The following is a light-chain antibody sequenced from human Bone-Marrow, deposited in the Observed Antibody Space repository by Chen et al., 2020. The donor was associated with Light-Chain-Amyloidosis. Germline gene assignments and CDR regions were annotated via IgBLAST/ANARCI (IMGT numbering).Light chain of an antibody. J-gene: IGLJ3*02. V-gene: IGLV1-44*01. CDR3: ATWDDSLKV. Sequence: VLTQPPSASGTPGQRVTISCSGSSSNIGSNTVNWYQQLPGTAPKLLMFSNDQRPSGVPDRFSGSKSGTSASLAISGLQSEDEAEYYCATWDDSLKVIGGGTKLTVL. CDR2: SND. CDR1: SSNIGSNT.